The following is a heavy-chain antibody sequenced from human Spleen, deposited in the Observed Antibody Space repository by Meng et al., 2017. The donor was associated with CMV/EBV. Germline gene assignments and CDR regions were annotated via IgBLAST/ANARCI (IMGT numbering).Heavy chain of an antibody. V-gene: IGHV3-74*01. J-gene: IGHJ4*02. CDR1: GFTFSSNW. CDR2: INIDGSST. Sequence: GESLKISCAASGFTFSSNWMHWVRQGPGKGLVWVSRINIDGSSTTYADSVKGRFTISRDNSKNSLYLQMNSLRPEDTALYYCAKDMAVGRGAAGGFDYWGQGTLVTVSS. D-gene: IGHD6-13*01. CDR3: AKDMAVGRGAAGGFDY.